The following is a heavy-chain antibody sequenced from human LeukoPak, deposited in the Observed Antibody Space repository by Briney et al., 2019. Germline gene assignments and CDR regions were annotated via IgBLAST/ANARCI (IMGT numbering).Heavy chain of an antibody. D-gene: IGHD6-19*01. V-gene: IGHV4-59*01. CDR2: IYYSGST. CDR3: AGESVAGHPYYYYYMDV. CDR1: GGSISSYY. J-gene: IGHJ6*03. Sequence: SETLSLTCTVSGGSISSYYWSWIRQPPGKGLEWIGYIYYSGSTNYNPSLKSRVTISVDTSKNQFSLKLSSVTAADTAVYYCAGESVAGHPYYYYYMDVWGKGTTVTVSS.